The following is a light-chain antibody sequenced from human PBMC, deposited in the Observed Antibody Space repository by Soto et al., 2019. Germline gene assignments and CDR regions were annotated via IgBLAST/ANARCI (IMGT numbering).Light chain of an antibody. V-gene: IGLV2-14*01. CDR2: DVS. J-gene: IGLJ1*01. CDR1: SSDVGGYNY. CDR3: SSYTSGSTAYYV. Sequence: QSALTQPASVSGSPGQSITISCTGTSSDVGGYNYVSWYQQHPGKAPKLMIYDVSNRPSGVSNRFSGSKSGNTASLTISGLQAEDEADYYCSSYTSGSTAYYVFGTGTKLTVL.